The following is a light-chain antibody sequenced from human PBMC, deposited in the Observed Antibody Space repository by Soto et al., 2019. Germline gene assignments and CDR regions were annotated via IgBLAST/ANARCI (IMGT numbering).Light chain of an antibody. V-gene: IGKV1-39*01. J-gene: IGKJ3*01. CDR3: QQSYSTHRFT. CDR2: AAS. CDR1: QSISSY. Sequence: DIQMTQSPSSLSASVGDRVTITCRASQSISSYLNWYQQKPGKAPKLLIYAASSLQSGVPSRFSGGGSGTDFTLTISSRQPEDFATYYCQQSYSTHRFTFGPGTKVDIK.